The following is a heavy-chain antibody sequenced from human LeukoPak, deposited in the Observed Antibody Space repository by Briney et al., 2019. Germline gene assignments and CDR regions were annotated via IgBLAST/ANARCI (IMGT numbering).Heavy chain of an antibody. CDR1: GGSISSYY. Sequence: SETLSLTCTVSGGSISSYYWSWIRQPPGKGLEWIGYIYYSGSTNYNPSLKSRVTISVDTSKNQFSLKLSSVTAADTAVYYCARITSSSSAVDYWGQGTLATVSS. D-gene: IGHD6-6*01. V-gene: IGHV4-59*01. J-gene: IGHJ4*02. CDR2: IYYSGST. CDR3: ARITSSSSAVDY.